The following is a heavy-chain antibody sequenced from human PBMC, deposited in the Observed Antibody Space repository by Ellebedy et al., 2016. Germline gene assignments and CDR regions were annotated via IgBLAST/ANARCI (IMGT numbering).Heavy chain of an antibody. J-gene: IGHJ6*02. CDR2: IYYSGST. D-gene: IGHD5-24*01. Sequence: SETLSLXXTVSGGSISSYYWSWIRQPPGKGLEWIGYIYYSGSTNYNPSLKSRVTISVDTSKNQFSLKLSSVTAADTAVYYCARDSGGDGYNWDYYYYGMDVWGQGTTVTVSS. V-gene: IGHV4-59*01. CDR1: GGSISSYY. CDR3: ARDSGGDGYNWDYYYYGMDV.